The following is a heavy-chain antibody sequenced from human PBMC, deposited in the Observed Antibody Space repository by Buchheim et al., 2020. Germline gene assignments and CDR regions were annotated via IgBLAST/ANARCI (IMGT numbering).Heavy chain of an antibody. Sequence: QLQLQESGPGLVKPSETLSLTCTVSGGSISSSSYYWGWIRQPPGKGLEWIGSIYYSGSTYYNPSLTSRVTISVDTSKNQFSLKLSSVTAADTAVYYCARRDSSSSDYYYGMDVWGQGTT. CDR3: ARRDSSSSDYYYGMDV. CDR2: IYYSGST. V-gene: IGHV4-39*01. CDR1: GGSISSSSYY. J-gene: IGHJ6*02. D-gene: IGHD6-6*01.